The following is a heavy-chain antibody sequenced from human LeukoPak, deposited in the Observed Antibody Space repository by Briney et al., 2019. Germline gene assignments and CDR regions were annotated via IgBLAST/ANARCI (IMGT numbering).Heavy chain of an antibody. Sequence: GGSLRLSCAASGFTFSDYYMSWIRQAPGKGLEWVSYISSSGSTIYYADSAKGRFTISRDNAKNSLYLQMNSLRAEDTAVYYCAREGDDFWSGYLNWFDPWGQGTLVTVSS. CDR3: AREGDDFWSGYLNWFDP. CDR1: GFTFSDYY. J-gene: IGHJ5*02. CDR2: ISSSGSTI. V-gene: IGHV3-11*04. D-gene: IGHD3-3*01.